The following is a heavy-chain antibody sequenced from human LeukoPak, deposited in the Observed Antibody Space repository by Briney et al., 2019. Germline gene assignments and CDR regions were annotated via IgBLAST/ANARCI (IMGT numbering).Heavy chain of an antibody. CDR1: GFTFSSYA. V-gene: IGHV3-23*01. J-gene: IGHJ4*02. Sequence: GGSLRLSCAASGFTFSSYAMSWVRQAPGKGLEWVSAISGSGGSTYYADSVKGRFTISRDNSKNTLYLQMNSLRAEDTSVYYCAKVRSWRVVFFISYFDYGGQGTLVTVS. CDR2: ISGSGGST. D-gene: IGHD3-22*01. CDR3: AKVRSWRVVFFISYFDY.